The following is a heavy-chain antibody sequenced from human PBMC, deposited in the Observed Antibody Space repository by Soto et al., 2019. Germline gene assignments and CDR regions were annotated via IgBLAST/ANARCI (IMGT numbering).Heavy chain of an antibody. CDR1: GFTFSDYY. CDR3: ARDSVYYGDYELNYFDY. CDR2: ITSSSTYT. V-gene: IGHV3-11*05. Sequence: QVQLVESGGGLVKPGGSLRLSCAASGFTFSDYYMSWIRQAPGKGLEWVSYITSSSTYTNYADSVKGRFTISRDNAKNSLYLQMNSLRAEDTAVYYCARDSVYYGDYELNYFDYWGQGTLGTASS. J-gene: IGHJ4*02. D-gene: IGHD4-17*01.